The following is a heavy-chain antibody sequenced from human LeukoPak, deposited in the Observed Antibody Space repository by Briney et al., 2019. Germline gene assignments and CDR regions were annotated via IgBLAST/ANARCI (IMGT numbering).Heavy chain of an antibody. Sequence: GGSLRLSCAASRFTFSSYDMHWVRQGPGQGLEWVAVISYNGRNKYYADSVKGRFTISRDNSKNTLYLQMNSLRGEDTAVYYCAREAEALDYWGQGTLVTVSS. CDR2: ISYNGRNK. D-gene: IGHD6-25*01. J-gene: IGHJ4*02. CDR3: AREAEALDY. V-gene: IGHV3-30*03. CDR1: RFTFSSYD.